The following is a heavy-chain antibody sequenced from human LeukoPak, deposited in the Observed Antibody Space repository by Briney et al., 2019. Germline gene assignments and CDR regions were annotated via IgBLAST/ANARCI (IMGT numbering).Heavy chain of an antibody. Sequence: PSETLSLTCTVSGGSISSSSYYWGWIRQPPGKGLEWIGGIYYSGSTYNNPSLKSRVTISVDTSKNQFSLKLSSVTAADTAVYYCARHEYSSSWFDYWGQGTLVTVSS. D-gene: IGHD6-13*01. V-gene: IGHV4-39*01. CDR2: IYYSGST. J-gene: IGHJ4*02. CDR3: ARHEYSSSWFDY. CDR1: GGSISSSSYY.